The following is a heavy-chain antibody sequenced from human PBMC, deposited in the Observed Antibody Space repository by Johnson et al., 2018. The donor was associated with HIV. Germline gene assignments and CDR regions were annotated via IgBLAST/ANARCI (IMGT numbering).Heavy chain of an antibody. J-gene: IGHJ3*02. V-gene: IGHV3-49*04. CDR3: TTGPVGATKGGGTFDI. CDR2: IRSKSYGGST. D-gene: IGHD1-26*01. Sequence: VQLVESGGGLVQPGRSLRLSCTASGFTFGDYGMSWVRQAPGKGLEWVGFIRSKSYGGSTEYAASVKGRFTISRDDSKRIAYLQMNSLKTDDTAVYYCTTGPVGATKGGGTFDIWGLGTMVT. CDR1: GFTFGDYG.